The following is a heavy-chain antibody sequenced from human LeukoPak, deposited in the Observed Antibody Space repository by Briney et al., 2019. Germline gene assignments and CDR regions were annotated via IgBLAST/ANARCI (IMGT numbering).Heavy chain of an antibody. CDR2: INPSGGST. J-gene: IGHJ4*02. V-gene: IGHV1-46*01. D-gene: IGHD2-2*01. CDR3: AILSRTAEYFDY. CDR1: VYTFTSYY. Sequence: ASVKVSCKASVYTFTSYYMHWVRQTPGQRLEWRGIINPSGGSTSYAQKFQGRVTMTRDTSTSTVYMELSSLRSEDTAVYYCAILSRTAEYFDYWGQGTLVTVSS.